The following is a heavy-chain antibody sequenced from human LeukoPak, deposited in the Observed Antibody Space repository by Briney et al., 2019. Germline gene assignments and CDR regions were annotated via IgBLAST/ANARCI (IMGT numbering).Heavy chain of an antibody. CDR3: ASLNYHDSSGYYGAYFDY. V-gene: IGHV1-69*06. CDR1: GGTFSSYA. D-gene: IGHD3-22*01. J-gene: IGHJ4*02. Sequence: SVKVSCKASGGTFSSYAISWVRQAPGQGLEWMGGIIPIFGTANYAQKFQGRVTITADKSTSTAYMELSSLRSEDTAVYYCASLNYHDSSGYYGAYFDYWGQGTLVTVSS. CDR2: IIPIFGTA.